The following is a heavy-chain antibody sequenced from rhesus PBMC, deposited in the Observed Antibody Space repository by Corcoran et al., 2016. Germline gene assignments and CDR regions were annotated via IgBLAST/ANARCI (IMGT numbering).Heavy chain of an antibody. Sequence: EVKGGGFGGGLVKPGGSLGRAWGVSGLPFKEYAMHWLRQAPGEGPEWVAVISFDGNDKQYVDSVKGRFTISRDNSKNRLYLQMNSLVFEDTAVYHCAIHGVGGGCTSWGQGVLVTVSS. CDR3: AIHGVGGGCTS. V-gene: IGHV3-54*02. J-gene: IGHJ4*01. CDR2: ISFDGNDK. D-gene: IGHD2-33*01. CDR1: GLPFKEYA.